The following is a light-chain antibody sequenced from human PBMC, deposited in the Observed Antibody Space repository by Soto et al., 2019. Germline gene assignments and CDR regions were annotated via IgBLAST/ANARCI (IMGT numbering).Light chain of an antibody. CDR1: SSDVGSYNL. CDR2: EDS. J-gene: IGLJ1*01. V-gene: IGLV2-23*01. CDR3: CSYAGSYV. Sequence: QSALTQPASVSGSPGQSITISCTGTSSDVGSYNLVSWYQQHPGKAPKLMIYEDSKRPSGVSNRFSGSKSGNTASLTISGLQAEDEADYYCCSYAGSYVFGTGTKLTVL.